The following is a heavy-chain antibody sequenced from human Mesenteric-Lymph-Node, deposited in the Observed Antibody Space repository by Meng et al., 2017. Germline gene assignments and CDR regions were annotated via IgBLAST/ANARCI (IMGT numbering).Heavy chain of an antibody. CDR2: VYYFGTT. CDR3: ARARGAFDY. D-gene: IGHD4/OR15-4a*01. CDR1: GGSITDYC. J-gene: IGHJ4*02. Sequence: SETLSLTCTVSGGSITDYCWSWIRQSAGKGLEWIGRVYYFGTTNYNPSLKSRVTMSADTSNNHFSLKLTSVGAADTAVYYCARARGAFDYWGQGTLVTVSS. V-gene: IGHV4-4*07.